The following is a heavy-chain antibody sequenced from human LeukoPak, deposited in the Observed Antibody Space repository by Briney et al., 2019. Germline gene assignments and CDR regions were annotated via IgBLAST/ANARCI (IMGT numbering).Heavy chain of an antibody. J-gene: IGHJ5*02. V-gene: IGHV4-39*01. D-gene: IGHD6-6*01. CDR3: AGHWVTSSSTNWFDP. Sequence: SETLSLTCTVSGGSISSSSYYWGWIRQPPGKGLEWICSIYYSGSTYYNPSLKSRVTISVDTSKNQFSLKLSSLTAADTAVYYCAGHWVTSSSTNWFDPWGQGALVTVSS. CDR1: GGSISSSSYY. CDR2: IYYSGST.